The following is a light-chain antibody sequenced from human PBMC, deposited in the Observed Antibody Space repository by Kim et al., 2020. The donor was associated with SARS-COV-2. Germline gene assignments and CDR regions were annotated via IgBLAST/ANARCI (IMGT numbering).Light chain of an antibody. Sequence: GQRVTTVFTGRSSNSGRNTVNGYLQRPGTAPKHVIYVNCIRPPGVPDRCSGSKSGTSASRAISGLQSEDEADYHCAAWDDSLNGVVFGGGTQLTVL. V-gene: IGLV1-44*01. CDR2: VNC. J-gene: IGLJ2*01. CDR3: AAWDDSLNGVV. CDR1: SSNSGRNT.